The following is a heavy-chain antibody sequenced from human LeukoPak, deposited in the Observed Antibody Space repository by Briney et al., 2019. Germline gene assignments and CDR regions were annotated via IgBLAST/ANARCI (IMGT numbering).Heavy chain of an antibody. CDR3: ARGPSYFQH. V-gene: IGHV6-1*01. CDR1: GDSVSSNSAT. J-gene: IGHJ1*01. Sequence: SQALSLTCAISGDSVSSNSATWHWIRQSPSRGLEWLGRTYYRSKWYKYYAVSVKGRITVNPDTSKNQFSLQLNSVTPEDTAVYYCARGPSYFQHWGQGTLVTVSS. CDR2: TYYRSKWYK.